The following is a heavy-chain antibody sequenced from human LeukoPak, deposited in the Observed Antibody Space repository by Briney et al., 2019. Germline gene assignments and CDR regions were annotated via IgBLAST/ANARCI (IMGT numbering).Heavy chain of an antibody. J-gene: IGHJ4*02. CDR1: GASISSYY. Sequence: SETLSLTCTVSGASISSYYWNWIRQPAGKALEWIGRIYPSGSTNYDPSLKSRVTMSVDTSKNQFSLKLSSVTAADTAVYYCARVTGYMIEDYFDYWGQGTLVTVSS. V-gene: IGHV4-4*07. D-gene: IGHD3-22*01. CDR2: IYPSGST. CDR3: ARVTGYMIEDYFDY.